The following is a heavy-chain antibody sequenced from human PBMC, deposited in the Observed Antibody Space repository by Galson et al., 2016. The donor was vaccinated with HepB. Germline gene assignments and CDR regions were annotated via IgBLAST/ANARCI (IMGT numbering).Heavy chain of an antibody. CDR1: GFTFSPYP. CDR2: ITYDGSNK. D-gene: IGHD3-9*01. J-gene: IGHJ6*02. CDR3: ARESGGSDIHGVYWYYGMDV. V-gene: IGHV3-30*04. Sequence: SLRLSCAASGFTFSPYPMHWVRQAPGKGLESLAVITYDGSNKYYADYLQGRIRISRDNSKNTLWLQMNSLRPEDTAVYFCARESGGSDIHGVYWYYGMDVWGQGTTVTVSS.